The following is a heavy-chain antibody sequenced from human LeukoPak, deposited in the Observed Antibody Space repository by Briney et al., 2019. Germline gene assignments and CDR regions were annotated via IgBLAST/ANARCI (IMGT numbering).Heavy chain of an antibody. D-gene: IGHD2-2*02. V-gene: IGHV4-34*01. CDR1: GGSFSGYY. J-gene: IGHJ5*02. CDR3: ARSFKVRSSWGDQLLYGGQLDP. Sequence: PSETLSLTCAVYGGSFSGYYWSWIRQPPGKGLEWIGEINHSGSTNYNPSLKSRVTISVDTSKNQFSLKLSSVTAADTAVYYCARSFKVRSSWGDQLLYGGQLDPWGQGTLVSVSS. CDR2: INHSGST.